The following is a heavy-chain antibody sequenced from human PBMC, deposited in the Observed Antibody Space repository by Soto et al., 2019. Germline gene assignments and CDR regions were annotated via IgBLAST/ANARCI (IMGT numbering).Heavy chain of an antibody. J-gene: IGHJ4*02. CDR1: GFTFSSYA. Sequence: EVQLLESGGGLVQPGGSLRLSCAASGFTFSSYAMSWVRQAPGKGLEWVSAISGSGGSTYYADSVKGRFTISRDNSKNTLYLQMNRLRAEDTAVYYCAKDDGPLHPYYSRSWYVSDYWGQGTLVTVST. V-gene: IGHV3-23*01. CDR3: AKDDGPLHPYYSRSWYVSDY. D-gene: IGHD6-13*01. CDR2: ISGSGGST.